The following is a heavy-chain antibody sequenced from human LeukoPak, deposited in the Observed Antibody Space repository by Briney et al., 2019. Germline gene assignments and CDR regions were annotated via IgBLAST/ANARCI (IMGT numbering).Heavy chain of an antibody. D-gene: IGHD6-13*01. CDR1: GGSISSYY. Sequence: SETLSLTCTVSGGSISSYYWSWIRQPPGKGLEWIGYIYYSGSTNYNPSLKSRVTISVDTSKNQFSLKLGSVTAADTAVYYCARAGYSSSWYNWFDPWGQGTLVTVSS. V-gene: IGHV4-59*01. CDR2: IYYSGST. CDR3: ARAGYSSSWYNWFDP. J-gene: IGHJ5*02.